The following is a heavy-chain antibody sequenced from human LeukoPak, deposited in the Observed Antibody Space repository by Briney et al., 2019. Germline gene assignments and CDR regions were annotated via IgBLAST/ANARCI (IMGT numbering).Heavy chain of an antibody. Sequence: GASVKVSCKASGYTFTSYYMHWVRQAPGQGLEWMGIINPSGGSTSYAQKFQGRVTMTRDMSTSTVYMELSSLRSEDTAVYYCARDNYDFWSGYSQNYYYYYYMTSGAKGPRSPSP. CDR2: INPSGGST. D-gene: IGHD3-3*01. CDR1: GYTFTSYY. J-gene: IGHJ6*03. CDR3: ARDNYDFWSGYSQNYYYYYYMTS. V-gene: IGHV1-46*01.